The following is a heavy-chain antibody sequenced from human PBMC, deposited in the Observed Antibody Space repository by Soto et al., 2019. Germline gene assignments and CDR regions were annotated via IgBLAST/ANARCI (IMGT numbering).Heavy chain of an antibody. CDR2: ISYDGSNE. CDR3: TEECIVGTTWVYFEY. D-gene: IGHD1-26*01. V-gene: IGHV3-30*18. CDR1: GFIFSTYV. Sequence: QVQLVQSGGGVVQPGMSLRLSCVASGFIFSTYVMHWVRQVPGKGLEWVAHISYDGSNEYYADSVKGRFTVSRDNAKNTLDLQTHGLKTEEPALYYCTEECIVGTTWVYFEYWGQGALVIVSS. J-gene: IGHJ4*02.